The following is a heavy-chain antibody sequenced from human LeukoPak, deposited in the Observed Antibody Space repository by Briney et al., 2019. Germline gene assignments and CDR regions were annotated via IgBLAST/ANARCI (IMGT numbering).Heavy chain of an antibody. Sequence: GRSLRLSCAPSGFTFSGHGMHWVRQAPGKGLEWVAIISNDGSRKYYAHSVEGRFTISRDNSKNTLYLQMDSLRAEDTAVYYCARDYSYGFLNWGQGTLVTVSS. CDR3: ARDYSYGFLN. CDR1: GFTFSGHG. D-gene: IGHD5-18*01. V-gene: IGHV3-30*03. J-gene: IGHJ4*02. CDR2: ISNDGSRK.